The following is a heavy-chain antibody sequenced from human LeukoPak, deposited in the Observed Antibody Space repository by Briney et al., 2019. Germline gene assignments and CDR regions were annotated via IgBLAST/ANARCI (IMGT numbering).Heavy chain of an antibody. CDR1: GFTFSSYG. V-gene: IGHV3-33*01. CDR2: IWYDGANK. J-gene: IGHJ6*02. D-gene: IGHD2-2*01. CDR3: ARDLSYCSSTSCHGMDV. Sequence: GGSLRLSCAASGFTFSSYGMHWVRQAPGKGLEWVAVIWYDGANKYYADSVKGRFTISRDNSKNTLFLQMNSLRSEDTAVYYCARDLSYCSSTSCHGMDVWGQGTTVTVSS.